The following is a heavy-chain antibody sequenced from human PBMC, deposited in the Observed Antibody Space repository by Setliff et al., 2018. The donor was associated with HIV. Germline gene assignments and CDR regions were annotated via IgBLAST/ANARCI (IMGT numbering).Heavy chain of an antibody. V-gene: IGHV3-23*03. J-gene: IGHJ5*02. D-gene: IGHD6-19*01. CDR2: IYSGGSST. CDR1: RFTFSNYA. Sequence: GGSLRLSCAASRFTFSNYAMSWVRQAPGKGLEWVSVIYSGGSSTYYADSVKGRFTISRDNSKNSLYLQMNSLRAEDMALYYCARMSGQWLTHNWFDPWGQGTLVTVSS. CDR3: ARMSGQWLTHNWFDP.